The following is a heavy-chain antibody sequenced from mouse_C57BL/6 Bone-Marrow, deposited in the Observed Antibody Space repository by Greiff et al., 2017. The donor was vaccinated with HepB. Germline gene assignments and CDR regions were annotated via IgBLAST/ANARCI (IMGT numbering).Heavy chain of an antibody. D-gene: IGHD1-1*01. CDR1: GFTFSDYG. CDR2: ISSGSSTI. V-gene: IGHV5-17*01. CDR3: ALLLRY. Sequence: DVKLVESGGGLVKPGGSLKLSCAASGFTFSDYGMHWVRQAPEKGLEWVAYISSGSSTIYYADTVKGRFTIARDNAKNTLSLQMTSLRSEDTAMYYCALLLRYWGQGTLVTVSA. J-gene: IGHJ3*01.